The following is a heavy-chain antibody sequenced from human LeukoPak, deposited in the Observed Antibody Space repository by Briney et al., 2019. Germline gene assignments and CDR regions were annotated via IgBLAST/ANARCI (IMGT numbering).Heavy chain of an antibody. Sequence: GGSLRLSCAASGLAFSSYAMSWVRQAPGKGLEWVSTISVASNAFYADSAKGRFTISRDNSRNTVYLQMTSLRADDTAVYYCADYGVSGVRNNFYWGQGTLVTVSS. V-gene: IGHV3-23*01. J-gene: IGHJ4*02. CDR2: ISVASNA. D-gene: IGHD3-3*01. CDR3: ADYGVSGVRNNFY. CDR1: GLAFSSYA.